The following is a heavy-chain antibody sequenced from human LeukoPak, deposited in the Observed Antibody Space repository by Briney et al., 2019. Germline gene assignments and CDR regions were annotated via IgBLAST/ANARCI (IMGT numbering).Heavy chain of an antibody. Sequence: GGSLRLSCAASGFTFSSYGMHWVRQAPGKGLEWVAVISYDGSNKYYADSVKGRFTISRDNSKNTLYLQMNSLRAEDTAVYYCAKDISGSWSIDYWGQGTLVTVS. CDR3: AKDISGSWSIDY. J-gene: IGHJ4*02. V-gene: IGHV3-30*18. CDR1: GFTFSSYG. D-gene: IGHD6-13*01. CDR2: ISYDGSNK.